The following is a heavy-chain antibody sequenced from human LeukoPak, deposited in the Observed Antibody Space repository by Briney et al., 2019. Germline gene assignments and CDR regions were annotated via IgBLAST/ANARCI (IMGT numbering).Heavy chain of an antibody. CDR1: GGSISNLNYY. D-gene: IGHD2-2*02. CDR3: ARVREGCSSTSCYKGDYYYYMDV. V-gene: IGHV4-61*02. J-gene: IGHJ6*03. Sequence: PSQTLPLTCTVSGGSISNLNYYWSWIRQPAGKGLEWIGRIYASGSTNYNPSLKSRVTISVDTSKNQFSLKLSSVTAADTAVYYCARVREGCSSTSCYKGDYYYYMDVWGKGTTVTVSS. CDR2: IYASGST.